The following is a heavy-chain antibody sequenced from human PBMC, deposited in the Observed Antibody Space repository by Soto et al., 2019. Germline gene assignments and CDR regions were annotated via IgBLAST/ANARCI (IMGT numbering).Heavy chain of an antibody. CDR3: ARGPDYGDYPPDTYYYYYYMDV. CDR2: MNPNSGNT. V-gene: IGHV1-8*01. Sequence: ASVKVSCKASGYTFTSYDINWVRQATGQGLEWMGWMNPNSGNTGYAQKFQGRVTMTRNHSISTAYMELSSLRSEDTAVYYCARGPDYGDYPPDTYYYYYYMDVWGKGTTVTVSS. D-gene: IGHD4-17*01. J-gene: IGHJ6*03. CDR1: GYTFTSYD.